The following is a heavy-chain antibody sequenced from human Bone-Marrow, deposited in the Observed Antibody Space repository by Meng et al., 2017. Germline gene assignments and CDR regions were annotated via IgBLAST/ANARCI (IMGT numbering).Heavy chain of an antibody. CDR2: INGVYGTT. Sequence: VKVSCKAPGGIFRNSVVGWVRQAPGQGLEWMGGINGVYGTTNYAQKFQGRVTITTDESTSTVYMELARLTSEDTAVYFCARKAGNCITINCYSMDYWGHGTLVTVSS. J-gene: IGHJ4*01. CDR3: ARKAGNCITINCYSMDY. CDR1: GGIFRNSV. D-gene: IGHD1-20*01. V-gene: IGHV1-69*05.